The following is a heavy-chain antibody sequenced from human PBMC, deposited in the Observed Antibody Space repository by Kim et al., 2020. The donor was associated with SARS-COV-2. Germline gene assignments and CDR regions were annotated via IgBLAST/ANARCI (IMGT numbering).Heavy chain of an antibody. V-gene: IGHV4-34*01. D-gene: IGHD2-8*02. CDR3: ARGRAGVVPSPVLGLGPFYDNYAMDV. CDR2: INHSGST. CDR1: GGSFSDYK. J-gene: IGHJ6*02. Sequence: SETLSLTCAVYGGSFSDYKWSWIRQPPGKGLEWIGEINHSGSTNVSPSLKSRITISVDTSKSQFSLRLKSLTATDTAVYYCARGRAGVVPSPVLGLGPFYDNYAMDVWGRGTPVAVSS.